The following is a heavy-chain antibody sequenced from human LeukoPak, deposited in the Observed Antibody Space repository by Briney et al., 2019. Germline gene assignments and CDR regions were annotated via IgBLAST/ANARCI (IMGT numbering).Heavy chain of an antibody. CDR3: AKGNGRFLEWLFDY. CDR1: GFTFDDYA. J-gene: IGHJ4*02. V-gene: IGHV3-9*01. CDR2: ISWNSGFI. Sequence: PGGSLRLSCAASGFTFDDYAMHWVRQAPGKGLEWVSGISWNSGFIGYADSVKGRFTISRDNAKNSLYLQMNSLRAEDTALYYCAKGNGRFLEWLFDYWGQGTLVTVSS. D-gene: IGHD3-3*01.